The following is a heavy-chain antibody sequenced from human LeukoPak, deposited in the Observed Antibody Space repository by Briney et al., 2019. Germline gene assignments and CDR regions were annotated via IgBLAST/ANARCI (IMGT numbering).Heavy chain of an antibody. D-gene: IGHD4-17*01. CDR2: ISSSSSYI. CDR1: GFTFSSYS. J-gene: IGHJ4*02. V-gene: IGHV3-21*01. Sequence: GGSLRLSCAASGFTFSSYSMNWVRQAPGKGLEWVSSISSSSSYIYYADSVKGRFTISRDNAKNSLYLQMNSLRAEDTAVYYCARFYGDSYYFDYWGQGTLVTVSS. CDR3: ARFYGDSYYFDY.